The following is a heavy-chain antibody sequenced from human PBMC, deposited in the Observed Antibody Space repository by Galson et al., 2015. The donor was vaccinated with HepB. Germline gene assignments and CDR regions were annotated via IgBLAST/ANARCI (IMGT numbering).Heavy chain of an antibody. CDR3: ARESKGDSDFWVGSVYYYYMDV. V-gene: IGHV4-39*07. D-gene: IGHD3-3*01. CDR1: GGSISSTNYY. CDR2: ISYSGST. J-gene: IGHJ6*03. Sequence: ETLSLTCTVSGGSISSTNYYWGWIRQPPGKGLEWIGNISYSGSTYYNPSLKSRVTISVDTSKNQFSLRLSSVTAADTAVYYCARESKGDSDFWVGSVYYYYMDVWAKGPRSPSP.